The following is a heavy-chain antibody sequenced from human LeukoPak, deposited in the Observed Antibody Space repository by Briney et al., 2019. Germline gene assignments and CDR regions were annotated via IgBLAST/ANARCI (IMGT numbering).Heavy chain of an antibody. Sequence: PSETLSLTCTVSGGSISSYYWSWIRQPPGKGLEWIGYIYYSGSTNYNPSLKSRVTISVDTSKNQFSLKLSSVTAADTAVYYCARAAKGGYGDYGLGAFDIWGQGTMVTVSS. CDR1: GGSISSYY. CDR3: ARAAKGGYGDYGLGAFDI. D-gene: IGHD4-17*01. V-gene: IGHV4-59*01. CDR2: IYYSGST. J-gene: IGHJ3*02.